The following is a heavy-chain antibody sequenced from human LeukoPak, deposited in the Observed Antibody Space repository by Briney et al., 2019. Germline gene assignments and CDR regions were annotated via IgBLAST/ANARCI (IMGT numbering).Heavy chain of an antibody. Sequence: PGRSLRLSCAASGFTFSSYAMHWVRQAPGKGLEWVAVISYDGSNKYYADSVKGRFTISRDNSKNTLYLQMNSLRAEDTAVYYCARASGFYWGQGTLVTVSS. CDR2: ISYDGSNK. J-gene: IGHJ4*02. CDR3: ARASGFY. V-gene: IGHV3-30*04. CDR1: GFTFSSYA.